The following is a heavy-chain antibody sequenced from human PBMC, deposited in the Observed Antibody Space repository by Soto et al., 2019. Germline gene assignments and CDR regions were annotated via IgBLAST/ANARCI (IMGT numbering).Heavy chain of an antibody. D-gene: IGHD3-10*01. J-gene: IGHJ4*02. CDR3: AREVQVHTPAFVY. V-gene: IGHV1-69*19. CDR1: VGTFNTYA. CDR2: ISPMFGAA. Sequence: QVQLVQSGAEMKKPGSSVKVSCQSSVGTFNTYAMNWVRQAPGQGPEWMGDISPMFGAANYAPKFQGRVTITADESTGTSYMQLSSLTSEATALYFCAREVQVHTPAFVYWGQGTLVTVSS.